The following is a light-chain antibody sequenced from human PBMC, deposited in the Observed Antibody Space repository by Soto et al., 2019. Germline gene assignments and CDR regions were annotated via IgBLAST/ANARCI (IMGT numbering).Light chain of an antibody. Sequence: IVMTQSPAPLSVSPGEKATFSFRASQNIYSNIAWYQQRPGQAPRLLIYRASTRATGVPARFSGSGSGTDFTLTISRLEPEDFAVYYCQQYGSSPKTFGQGTKVDIK. V-gene: IGKV3-15*01. J-gene: IGKJ1*01. CDR2: RAS. CDR3: QQYGSSPKT. CDR1: QNIYSN.